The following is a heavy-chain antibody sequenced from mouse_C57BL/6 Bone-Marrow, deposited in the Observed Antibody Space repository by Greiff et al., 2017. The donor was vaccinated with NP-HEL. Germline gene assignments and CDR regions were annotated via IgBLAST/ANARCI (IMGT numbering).Heavy chain of an antibody. CDR2: IYPRDGST. V-gene: IGHV1-85*01. CDR3: ARSHYYGSSSFAY. Sequence: VQGVESGPELVKPGASVKLSCKASGYTFTSYDINWVKQRPGQGLEWIGWIYPRDGSTKYNEKFKGKATLTVDTSSSTAYMELHSLTSEDSAVYFCARSHYYGSSSFAYWGQGTLVTVSA. J-gene: IGHJ3*01. CDR1: GYTFTSYD. D-gene: IGHD1-1*01.